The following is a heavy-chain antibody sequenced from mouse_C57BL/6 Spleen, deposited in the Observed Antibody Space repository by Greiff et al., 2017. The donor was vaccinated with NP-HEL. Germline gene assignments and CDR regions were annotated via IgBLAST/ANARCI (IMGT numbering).Heavy chain of an antibody. CDR2: ISNGGGST. CDR3: AIAVTTPHYFDY. V-gene: IGHV5-12*01. CDR1: GFTFSDYY. Sequence: EVKLMESGGGLVQPGGSLKLSCAASGFTFSDYYMYGVRQTPEKRLEWVAYISNGGGSTYYPDTVKGRFTISRDNAKNTLYLQMSRLKSEDTAMYYCAIAVTTPHYFDYWGQGTTLTVSS. J-gene: IGHJ2*01. D-gene: IGHD2-3*01.